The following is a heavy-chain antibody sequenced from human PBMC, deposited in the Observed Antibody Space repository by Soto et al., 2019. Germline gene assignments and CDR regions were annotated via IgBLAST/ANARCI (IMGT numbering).Heavy chain of an antibody. Sequence: RLSSAALWGTFGSYAMSWVRKAKGKGLEWVSAISGSGGSTYYADSVKGRFTISRDNSKNTLYLQMNSLRAEDTAVYYCAKGSGWWVYDGFDIWGQGTMVTVSS. CDR1: WGTFGSYA. J-gene: IGHJ3*02. CDR3: AKGSGWWVYDGFDI. CDR2: ISGSGGST. V-gene: IGHV3-23*01. D-gene: IGHD6-19*01.